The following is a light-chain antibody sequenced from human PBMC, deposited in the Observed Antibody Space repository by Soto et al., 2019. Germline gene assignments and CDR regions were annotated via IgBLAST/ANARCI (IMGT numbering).Light chain of an antibody. CDR1: QSVSSSY. Sequence: EIVLTQSPGTLSLSPGERATLSCRASQSVSSSYLAWYQQKPGQAPRLLIYGASSRATGIPDRFSGSGSGTDVTRTISRLEPEDFAVYYWQQYGSSQYTFGQGTKLEIK. J-gene: IGKJ2*01. CDR3: QQYGSSQYT. V-gene: IGKV3-20*01. CDR2: GAS.